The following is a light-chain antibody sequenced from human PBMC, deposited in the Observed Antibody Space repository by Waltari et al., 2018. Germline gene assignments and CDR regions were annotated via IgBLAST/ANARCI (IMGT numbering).Light chain of an antibody. CDR2: TAS. CDR1: QNIDNY. V-gene: IGKV1-39*01. J-gene: IGKJ4*01. CDR3: QQSYSNPVT. Sequence: DIQMTQSPSSLSASVGDRVTITCRASQNIDNYLNWYQQKPGKAPNLLIYTASSLQSGVPSRFDGSGSGTDFTLTISSLQPEGFATYYCQQSYSNPVTFGGGTKVEIK.